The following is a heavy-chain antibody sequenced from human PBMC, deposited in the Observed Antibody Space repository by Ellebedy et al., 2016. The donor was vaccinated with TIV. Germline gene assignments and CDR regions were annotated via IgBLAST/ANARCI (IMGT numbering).Heavy chain of an antibody. J-gene: IGHJ4*02. V-gene: IGHV3-74*01. Sequence: PGGSLRLSCAASGFTFSRYWMHWVRQAPGKGLVWVSRINSDGSSTSYADSVQGRFTISRDNAKNTLYLQMNSLRAEDTAVYYCARESYYYDSSGYLVYWGQGTLVTVSS. CDR2: INSDGSST. CDR3: ARESYYYDSSGYLVY. D-gene: IGHD3-22*01. CDR1: GFTFSRYW.